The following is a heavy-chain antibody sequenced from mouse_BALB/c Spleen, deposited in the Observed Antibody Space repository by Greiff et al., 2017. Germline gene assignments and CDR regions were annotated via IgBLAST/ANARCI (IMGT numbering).Heavy chain of an antibody. D-gene: IGHD2-4*01. Sequence: EVMLVESGGGLVKPGGSLKLSCAASGFTFSSYAMSWVRQTPEKRLEWVASISSGGSTYYPDSVKGRFTISRDNARNILYLQMSSLRSEDTAMYYGARGGIYYDYDFGYWGQGTTLTVSS. CDR1: GFTFSSYA. V-gene: IGHV5-6-5*01. J-gene: IGHJ2*01. CDR2: ISSGGST. CDR3: ARGGIYYDYDFGY.